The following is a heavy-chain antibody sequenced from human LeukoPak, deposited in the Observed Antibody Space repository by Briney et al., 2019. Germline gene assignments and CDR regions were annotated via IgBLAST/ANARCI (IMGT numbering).Heavy chain of an antibody. CDR1: GGSISSSSYY. J-gene: IGHJ6*02. V-gene: IGHV4-39*01. CDR3: ARPGYYGMDV. Sequence: SETLSLTCTVSGGSISSSSYYWGWIRQPPGKGLEWIGSIYYSGSTNYNPSLKSRVTISVDTSKNQFSLKLSSVTAADTAVYYCARPGYYGMDVWGQGTTVTVSS. CDR2: IYYSGST. D-gene: IGHD3-10*01.